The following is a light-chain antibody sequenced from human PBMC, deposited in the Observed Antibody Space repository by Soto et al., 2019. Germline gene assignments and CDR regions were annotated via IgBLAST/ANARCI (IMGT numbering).Light chain of an antibody. J-gene: IGKJ2*01. Sequence: DIQMTQSPSTLSASVGDRVTITCRASHSISNWLAWYQQKPGKAPKLLIYKASSLESGVPSTFSGSGSGTEFTLTISSLQPDDFATYYCQQYNSYSYTFGQGTKLEIK. CDR1: HSISNW. CDR3: QQYNSYSYT. CDR2: KAS. V-gene: IGKV1-5*03.